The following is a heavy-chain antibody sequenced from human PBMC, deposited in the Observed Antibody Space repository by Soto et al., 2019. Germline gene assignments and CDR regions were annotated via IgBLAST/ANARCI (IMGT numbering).Heavy chain of an antibody. V-gene: IGHV4-31*03. CDR2: IFYSGPT. CDR1: GDSITSGVHY. J-gene: IGHJ5*02. CDR3: VRLPWADYGGIFDP. D-gene: IGHD4-17*01. Sequence: SETLSLTCTVSGDSITSGVHYWSWIRQLPGKGLEWIGYIFYSGPTYYNPSLKSRVAISVDTSKNQFSPKLSSVTAADTAVYYCVRLPWADYGGIFDPWGQGTLVTVSS.